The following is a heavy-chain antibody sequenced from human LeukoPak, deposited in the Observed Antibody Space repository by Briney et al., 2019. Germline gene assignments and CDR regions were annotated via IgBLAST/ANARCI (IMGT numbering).Heavy chain of an antibody. V-gene: IGHV4-61*08. Sequence: SETLSLTCTVSGGSISSGDYYWSWIRQPPGKGLEWIGYIYYSGSTNYNPSLKSRVTISVDTSKNQFSLKLSSVTAADTAVYYCARALNYDILTGYYWVFDIWGQGTMVTVSS. CDR1: GGSISSGDYY. J-gene: IGHJ3*02. CDR3: ARALNYDILTGYYWVFDI. CDR2: IYYSGST. D-gene: IGHD3-9*01.